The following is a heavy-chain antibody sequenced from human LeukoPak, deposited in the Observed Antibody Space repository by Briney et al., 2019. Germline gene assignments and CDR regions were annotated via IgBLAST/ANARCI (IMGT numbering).Heavy chain of an antibody. CDR1: GGSFSGYY. CDR2: INHSGST. V-gene: IGHV4-34*01. Sequence: SETLSLTCAVYGGSFSGYYWSWIRQPPGKGLEWIGEINHSGSTNYNPSLKSRVTISVDTSKNQFSLKLSSVTAADTAVYYCARHRAYPYYYDSSGYYYPFDYWGQGTLVTVSS. D-gene: IGHD3-22*01. CDR3: ARHRAYPYYYDSSGYYYPFDY. J-gene: IGHJ4*02.